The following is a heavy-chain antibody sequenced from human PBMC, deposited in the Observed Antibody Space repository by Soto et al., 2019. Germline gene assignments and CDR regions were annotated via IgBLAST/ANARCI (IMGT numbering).Heavy chain of an antibody. D-gene: IGHD2-15*01. CDR1: GFTVSSNY. V-gene: IGHV3-66*01. J-gene: IGHJ6*03. CDR3: ARGGYCSGGSCYQQYYYYYMDV. CDR2: IYSGGST. Sequence: GGSLRLSCAASGFTVSSNYVSWVRQAPGKGLEWVSVIYSGGSTYYADSVKGRFTISRDNSKNTLYLQMNSLRAEDTAVYYCARGGYCSGGSCYQQYYYYYMDVWGKGTTVTVSS.